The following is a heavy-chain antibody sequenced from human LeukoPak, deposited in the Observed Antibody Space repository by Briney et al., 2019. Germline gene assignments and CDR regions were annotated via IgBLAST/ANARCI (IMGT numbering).Heavy chain of an antibody. CDR1: GGPISSGSYY. V-gene: IGHV4-61*02. CDR3: ARVNRGSSWDDYYYYYMDV. D-gene: IGHD6-13*01. J-gene: IGHJ6*03. CDR2: IYTSGST. Sequence: SETLSLTCTVSGGPISSGSYYWSWIWQPAGKGLEWIGRIYTSGSTNYNPSLKSRVTISVDTSKNQFSLKLSSVTAADTAVYYCARVNRGSSWDDYYYYYMDVWGKGTSVTVSS.